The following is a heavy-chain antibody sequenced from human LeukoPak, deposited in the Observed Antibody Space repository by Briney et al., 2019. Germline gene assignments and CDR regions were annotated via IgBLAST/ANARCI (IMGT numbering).Heavy chain of an antibody. CDR3: ARTYDSSGYEEY. D-gene: IGHD3-22*01. Sequence: VASVKVSCKASGGTFSSYTISWVRQAPGQGLEWTGRIIPILGIANYAQKFQGRVTITADKSTSTAYMELSSLRPEDTAVYYCARTYDSSGYEEYWGQGTLVTVSS. CDR2: IIPILGIA. J-gene: IGHJ4*02. V-gene: IGHV1-69*02. CDR1: GGTFSSYT.